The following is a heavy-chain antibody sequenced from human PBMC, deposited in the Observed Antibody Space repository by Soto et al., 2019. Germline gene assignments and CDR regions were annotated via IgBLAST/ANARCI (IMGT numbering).Heavy chain of an antibody. CDR2: IGLSNSDT. D-gene: IGHD2-21*01. CDR1: GFSFKTYG. V-gene: IGHV3-23*01. CDR3: VKGGAYCYNDCTRSY. J-gene: IGHJ4*02. Sequence: EVQLLESGGGLVQPGGSLRLSCADSGFSFKTYGMTWVRQAPGKGLEGVAHIGLSNSDTYYAEPVKGRFTISRGNAKNMVYLQINSLRDADTAVSYCVKGGAYCYNDCTRSYWGRGTLVTVSS.